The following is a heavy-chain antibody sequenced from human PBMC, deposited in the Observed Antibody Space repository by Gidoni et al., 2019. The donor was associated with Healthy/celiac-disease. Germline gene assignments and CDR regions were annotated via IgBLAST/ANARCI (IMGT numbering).Heavy chain of an antibody. CDR3: ARSVGATSFDY. CDR2: IYYSGST. J-gene: IGHJ4*02. Sequence: QLQLQESGPGLVKPSETLSLTCTVSGGSISSSSYYWGWIRQPPGKGLEWIGSIYYSGSTYYNPSLKRRVTISVDTSKNQFSLKLSSVTAADTAVYYCARSVGATSFDYWGQGTLVTVSS. V-gene: IGHV4-39*01. D-gene: IGHD1-26*01. CDR1: GGSISSSSYY.